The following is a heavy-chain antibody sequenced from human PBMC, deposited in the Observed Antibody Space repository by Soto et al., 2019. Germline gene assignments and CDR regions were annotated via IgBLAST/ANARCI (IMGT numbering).Heavy chain of an antibody. J-gene: IGHJ5*02. CDR3: AGPNYYDNSGYPNWFDP. D-gene: IGHD3-22*01. Sequence: ASVKVSCKASGFTLTNYAIHWVRQAPGQRLEWMGWINGDNGNTKYSQKFQGRVTITRDTSASTAYMELSSLRSEDTAVYYCAGPNYYDNSGYPNWFDPWGQGTLVTVSS. V-gene: IGHV1-3*01. CDR2: INGDNGNT. CDR1: GFTLTNYA.